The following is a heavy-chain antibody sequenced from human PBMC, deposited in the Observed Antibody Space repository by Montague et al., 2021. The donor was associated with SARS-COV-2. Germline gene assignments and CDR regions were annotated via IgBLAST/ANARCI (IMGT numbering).Heavy chain of an antibody. CDR3: ARGGGCYSYGMDV. V-gene: IGHV3-53*01. Sequence: SLRLSCAASGFTVSSNYMSWVRQAPGKGLQWVSVIYSGGSTYSADSVKGRFTVSRDNSKNTLILQMNSLRAEDTAVYYCARGGGCYSYGMDVWGQGTAVTVSS. D-gene: IGHD6-19*01. CDR2: IYSGGST. J-gene: IGHJ6*02. CDR1: GFTVSSNY.